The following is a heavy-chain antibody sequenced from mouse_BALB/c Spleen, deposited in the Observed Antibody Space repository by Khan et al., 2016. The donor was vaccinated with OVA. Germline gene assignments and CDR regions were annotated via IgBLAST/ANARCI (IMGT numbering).Heavy chain of an antibody. Sequence: VQLQESGAELVRPGVSVKISCEVSGYKFTDYAMHWVKQSHAKGLEWIGVISTYYGDADYSQRFKGKATMTVDRSSSTAYLELARLTSEDSALYYCTRGGKFAYWGQGTLVTVSA. J-gene: IGHJ3*01. V-gene: IGHV1S137*01. CDR1: GYKFTDYA. CDR2: ISTYYGDA. D-gene: IGHD1-1*02. CDR3: TRGGKFAY.